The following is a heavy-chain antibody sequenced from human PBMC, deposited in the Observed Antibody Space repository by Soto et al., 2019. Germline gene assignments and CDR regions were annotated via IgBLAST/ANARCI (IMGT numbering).Heavy chain of an antibody. CDR1: GASISGFY. V-gene: IGHV4-4*07. Sequence: SETLSPTCTVSGASISGFYWSWIRKSAGKGLEWIGRIYATGTTDYNPSLKSRVMMSVDTSKKQFSLKLRSVTAADTAVYYCVRDGTKTLRDWFDPWGQGISVTVSS. CDR3: VRDGTKTLRDWFDP. J-gene: IGHJ5*02. CDR2: IYATGTT. D-gene: IGHD1-1*01.